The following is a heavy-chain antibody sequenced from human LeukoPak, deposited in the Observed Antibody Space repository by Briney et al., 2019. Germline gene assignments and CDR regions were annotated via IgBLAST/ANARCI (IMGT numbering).Heavy chain of an antibody. J-gene: IGHJ6*03. CDR1: GDSVSSNSAA. V-gene: IGHV6-1*01. CDR2: TYYRSKWYN. CDR3: ARVPGVRAHMDV. Sequence: SQTLSLTCAISGDSVSSNSAAWNWIRQSPSRGLEWLGRTYYRSKWYNDYAVSVKSRITINPDTSKNQFSLKLSSVTAADTAVYYCARVPGVRAHMDVWGKGTTVTVSS.